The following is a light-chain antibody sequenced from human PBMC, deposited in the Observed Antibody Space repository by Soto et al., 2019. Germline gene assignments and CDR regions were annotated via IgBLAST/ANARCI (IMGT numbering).Light chain of an antibody. Sequence: QSVLTQPRSVSGSPGQSVTISCTGTSSDVGGYNYVSWYQQHPGKAPKLMIYDVSKRPSGVPDRFSGSKSGNTASLTISGLQAEDEADYCCCSYAGSPLYVFGTGTKLTVL. CDR1: SSDVGGYNY. CDR3: CSYAGSPLYV. CDR2: DVS. J-gene: IGLJ1*01. V-gene: IGLV2-11*01.